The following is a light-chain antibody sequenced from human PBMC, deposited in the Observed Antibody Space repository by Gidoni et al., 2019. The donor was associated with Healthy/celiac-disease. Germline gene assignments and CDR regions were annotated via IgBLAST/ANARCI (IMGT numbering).Light chain of an antibody. Sequence: DIQMTQSPSSLSASVGDRVTITCRASQSISSYLNWYQQKPVKAPKLLIYAASSLQSGVPSRFSGSGSGTDGTLTSSSLQPEDFATYYCQQSYSTPMCSFGQGTKLEIK. V-gene: IGKV1-39*01. CDR3: QQSYSTPMCS. J-gene: IGKJ2*04. CDR1: QSISSY. CDR2: AAS.